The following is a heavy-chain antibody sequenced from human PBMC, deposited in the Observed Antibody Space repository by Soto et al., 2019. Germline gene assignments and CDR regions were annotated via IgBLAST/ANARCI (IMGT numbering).Heavy chain of an antibody. Sequence: GGSLRLSCAASGFTFSSYGMHWVRQAPGKGLEWVAVIWYDGSNKYYADSVKGRFTISRDNSKNTLYLQMNSLRAEDTAVYYCARETTGIAAAGTFGYWAQGTLVTVSS. D-gene: IGHD6-13*01. CDR3: ARETTGIAAAGTFGY. V-gene: IGHV3-33*01. CDR2: IWYDGSNK. CDR1: GFTFSSYG. J-gene: IGHJ4*02.